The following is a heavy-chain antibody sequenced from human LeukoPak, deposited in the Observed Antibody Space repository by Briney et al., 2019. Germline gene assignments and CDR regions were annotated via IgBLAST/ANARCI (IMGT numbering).Heavy chain of an antibody. Sequence: SVKVSCKASGGTFSSYTISWVRQAPGQGLEWMGRIIPILGIANYAQKFQGRVTITADKSTSTAYMELSSLRSEDTAVYYCARDRRYYYDSSGYSSFDYWGQGTLVTVSS. D-gene: IGHD3-22*01. CDR1: GGTFSSYT. CDR3: ARDRRYYYDSSGYSSFDY. CDR2: IIPILGIA. V-gene: IGHV1-69*04. J-gene: IGHJ4*02.